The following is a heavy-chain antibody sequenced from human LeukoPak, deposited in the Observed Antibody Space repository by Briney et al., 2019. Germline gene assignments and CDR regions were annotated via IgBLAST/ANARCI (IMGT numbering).Heavy chain of an antibody. Sequence: PGGSLRLSCAASGFTFSSYAMSWVRQAPGKGLEWVSAISGSGGSTYYADSEKGRFTISRDNSKNTLYLQMNSLRAEDTAVYYCVMTTVTTKPGPFDYWGQGTLATVSS. CDR1: GFTFSSYA. CDR2: ISGSGGST. CDR3: VMTTVTTKPGPFDY. D-gene: IGHD4-17*01. J-gene: IGHJ4*02. V-gene: IGHV3-23*01.